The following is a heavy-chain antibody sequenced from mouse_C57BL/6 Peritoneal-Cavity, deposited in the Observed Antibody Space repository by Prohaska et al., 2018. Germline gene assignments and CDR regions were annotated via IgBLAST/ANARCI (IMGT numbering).Heavy chain of an antibody. CDR1: GYTFTDYN. CDR3: ARVYYDYDGIPWFAY. D-gene: IGHD2-4*01. Sequence: QLQQSGPELVKLGASVKIPCKASGYTFTDYNMDWVKQSHGKSLEWIGDINPNNGGTIYNQKFKGKATLTVDKSSSTAYMELRSLTSEDTAVYYCARVYYDYDGIPWFAYWGQGTLVTVPA. CDR2: INPNNGGT. J-gene: IGHJ3*01. V-gene: IGHV1-18*01.